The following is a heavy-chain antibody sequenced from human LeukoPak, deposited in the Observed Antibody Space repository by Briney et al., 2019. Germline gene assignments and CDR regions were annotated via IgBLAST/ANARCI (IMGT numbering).Heavy chain of an antibody. CDR3: AREVAIPGDYYMDV. V-gene: IGHV3-21*01. CDR2: ISSSSSYI. D-gene: IGHD2-2*02. J-gene: IGHJ6*03. CDR1: GFTFSSYS. Sequence: GGSLRLSCAASGFTFSSYSMNWVRQAPGKGLEWVSSISSSSSYIYYADSVKGRFTISRDNAKNSLYPQMNSLRAEDTAVYYCAREVAIPGDYYMDVWGKGTTVTVSS.